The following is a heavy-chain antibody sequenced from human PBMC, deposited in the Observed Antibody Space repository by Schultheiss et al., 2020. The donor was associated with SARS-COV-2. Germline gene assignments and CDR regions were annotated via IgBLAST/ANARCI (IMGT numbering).Heavy chain of an antibody. CDR2: ISGSGGST. J-gene: IGHJ6*03. Sequence: GGSLRLSCAASGFTFSSYDMHWVRQATGKGLEWVSAISGSGGSTYYADSVKGRFTISRDNAKNSLYLQMNSLRAEDTALYYCAKGDHDFWSGYYRSDYYYYYMDVWGKGTTVTVSS. D-gene: IGHD3-3*01. V-gene: IGHV3-23*01. CDR1: GFTFSSYD. CDR3: AKGDHDFWSGYYRSDYYYYYMDV.